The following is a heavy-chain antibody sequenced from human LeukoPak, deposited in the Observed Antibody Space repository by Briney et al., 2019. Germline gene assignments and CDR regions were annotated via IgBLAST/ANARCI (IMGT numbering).Heavy chain of an antibody. CDR1: GGSISSYY. CDR3: ARDSAAAGTGVDY. D-gene: IGHD6-13*01. CDR2: IYYSGST. V-gene: IGHV4-59*01. Sequence: SETLSLTCTVSGGSISSYYWSWIRQPPGKGLEWIGYIYYSGSTNYNPSLKSRVTISVDTCKNQFSLKLSSVTAADTAVYYCARDSAAAGTGVDYWGQGTLVTVSS. J-gene: IGHJ4*02.